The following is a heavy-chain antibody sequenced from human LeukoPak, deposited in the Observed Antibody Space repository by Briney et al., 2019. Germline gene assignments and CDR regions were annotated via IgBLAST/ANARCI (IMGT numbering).Heavy chain of an antibody. CDR3: ARDPLGLGNYYDY. CDR1: GGSISTYY. V-gene: IGHV4-59*12. CDR2: MYYSGST. J-gene: IGHJ4*02. Sequence: KPSETLSLTCTVSGGSISTYYWSWIRQPPGKGLEWIGYMYYSGSTNYNPALKSRLTMSLDTSKNQFSLKLTSVTAADAAVYYCARDPLGLGNYYDYWGQGTLVTVSS. D-gene: IGHD7-27*01.